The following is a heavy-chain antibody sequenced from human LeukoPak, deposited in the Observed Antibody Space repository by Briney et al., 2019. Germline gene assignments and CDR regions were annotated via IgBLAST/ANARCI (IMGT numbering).Heavy chain of an antibody. V-gene: IGHV1-2*02. Sequence: GSVRVSCTASGYTFTGYYMHWVRQAPGQGLEWMGLINPNSGGTNYAQKVQGRVTMTRDTSISTDYMELSMLRSDDTAVYYCAREPRADTAMVTGWFDPWGQGTLVTVSS. J-gene: IGHJ5*02. CDR2: INPNSGGT. D-gene: IGHD5-18*01. CDR3: AREPRADTAMVTGWFDP. CDR1: GYTFTGYY.